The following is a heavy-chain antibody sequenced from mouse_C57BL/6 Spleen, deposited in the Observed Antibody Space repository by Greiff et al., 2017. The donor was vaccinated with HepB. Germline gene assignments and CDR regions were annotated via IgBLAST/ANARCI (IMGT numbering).Heavy chain of an antibody. CDR2: ISDGGSYT. V-gene: IGHV5-4*01. CDR1: GFTFSSYA. D-gene: IGHD1-1*01. CDR3: ARDQISVRYGSSQYYFDY. Sequence: EVKVEESGGGLVKPGGSLKLSCAASGFTFSSYAMSWVRQTPEKRLEWVATISDGGSYTYYPDNVKGRFTISRDNAKNNLYLQMSHLKSEDTAMYYCARDQISVRYGSSQYYFDYWGQGTTLTVSS. J-gene: IGHJ2*01.